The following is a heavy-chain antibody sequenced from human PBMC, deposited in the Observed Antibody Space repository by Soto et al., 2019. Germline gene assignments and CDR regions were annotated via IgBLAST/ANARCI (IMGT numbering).Heavy chain of an antibody. CDR2: IVVGSGNP. CDR3: AAVRRWNYGDY. CDR1: GFPFTSSA. D-gene: IGHD1-7*01. Sequence: SVKASCKASGFPFTSSAVQWVRQARRQRPQWIGWIVVGSGNPNYAQKFQERVTVTRDMSTSTAYMELSSLSSEDTAVHGCAAVRRWNYGDYWVQGTLATVFS. V-gene: IGHV1-58*01. J-gene: IGHJ4*02.